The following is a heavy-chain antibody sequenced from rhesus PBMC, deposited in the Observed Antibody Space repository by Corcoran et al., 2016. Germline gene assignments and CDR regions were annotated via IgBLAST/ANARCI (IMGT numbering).Heavy chain of an antibody. CDR3: ARGYRAGSIFIY. Sequence: QVTLKESGPALVKPTQTLTLTCTFSGFSLSTSGMGVGWIRQPPGKALEWLASIYWDDGKYYSTSLKSRLTISKDTSKNQVVLTMTNMDPVDTATYYCARGYRAGSIFIYWGQGVLVTVSS. CDR1: GFSLSTSGMG. J-gene: IGHJ4*01. CDR2: IYWDDGK. V-gene: IGHV2S1*01. D-gene: IGHD4-29*01.